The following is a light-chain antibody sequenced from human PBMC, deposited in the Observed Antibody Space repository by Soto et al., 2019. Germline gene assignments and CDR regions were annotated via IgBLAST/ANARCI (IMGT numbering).Light chain of an antibody. CDR2: GAS. CDR1: QSVSRTY. Sequence: EIVLTQSPGTLSLFPGERATLSCRASQSVSRTYLGWYQQKPGQAPRLLIYGASSRATGIPDRFSGSGSGTGFTLTISRLEPEDFAVYYCHQYGSSPQTFGQGTRLEIK. V-gene: IGKV3-20*01. CDR3: HQYGSSPQT. J-gene: IGKJ2*01.